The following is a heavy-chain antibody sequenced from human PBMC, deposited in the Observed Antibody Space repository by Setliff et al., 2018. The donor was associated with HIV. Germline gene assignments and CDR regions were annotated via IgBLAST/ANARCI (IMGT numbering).Heavy chain of an antibody. V-gene: IGHV4-59*12. Sequence: LSLTCTVSGGSISSSYWTWTRQPPGKGLEWIGNIHYSGSTNYNPSLKSRVTMSVDTSKNQFSLKLSSVTAADTAVYYCARDYSGWYYFDCWGQGTLVTVSS. CDR1: GGSISSSY. D-gene: IGHD6-19*01. CDR2: IHYSGST. CDR3: ARDYSGWYYFDC. J-gene: IGHJ4*02.